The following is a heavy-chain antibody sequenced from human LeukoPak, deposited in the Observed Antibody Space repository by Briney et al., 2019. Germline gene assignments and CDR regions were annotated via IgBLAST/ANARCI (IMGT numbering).Heavy chain of an antibody. V-gene: IGHV3-21*01. CDR2: INNVASHI. CDR3: ARRYCSSVSCYNLDY. D-gene: IGHD2-2*02. J-gene: IGHJ4*02. Sequence: GGSLRLSCAASGFTLSSSAMNWVRQAPGKGLEWVSSINNVASHIYYAGSVRGRFTISRDNTKNSVYLQMNSLRAEDTAVYYCARRYCSSVSCYNLDYWGQGTLVTVSS. CDR1: GFTLSSSA.